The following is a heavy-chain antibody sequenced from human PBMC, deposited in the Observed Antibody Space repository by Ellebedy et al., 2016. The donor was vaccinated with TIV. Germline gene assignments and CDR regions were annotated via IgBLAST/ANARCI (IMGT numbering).Heavy chain of an antibody. Sequence: GESLKISCEGSGYMFSTYWIAWVRQMPGKGLEWMGIIYPGDSDTTYSPSFRGQVTMSVDKSINTVYLQWNSLKASDTAMYYCARRGDWFDPWGQGTLVTVSS. V-gene: IGHV5-51*01. CDR1: GYMFSTYW. D-gene: IGHD1-26*01. CDR2: IYPGDSDT. CDR3: ARRGDWFDP. J-gene: IGHJ5*02.